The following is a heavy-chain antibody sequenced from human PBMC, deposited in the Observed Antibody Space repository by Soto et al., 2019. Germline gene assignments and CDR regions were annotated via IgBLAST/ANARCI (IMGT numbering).Heavy chain of an antibody. V-gene: IGHV4-59*08. J-gene: IGHJ2*01. D-gene: IGHD6-13*01. Sequence: QVQLQESGPGLVKPSETLSLTCTVSGGSISSHYWSWIRQPPGRGLEWIGFIYYSGITDSNPSLKSRVTISLGTSKTQLSLRLSSVTAADTAVYYCARPRGIAPAVWYFDLWGRGTLVTVSS. CDR2: IYYSGIT. CDR3: ARPRGIAPAVWYFDL. CDR1: GGSISSHY.